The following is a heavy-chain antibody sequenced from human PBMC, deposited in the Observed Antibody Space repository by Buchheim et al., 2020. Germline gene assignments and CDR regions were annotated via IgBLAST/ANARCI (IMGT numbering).Heavy chain of an antibody. CDR1: GCTFSSYA. V-gene: IGHV1-69*01. Sequence: QVQLVQSGAEVKKPGSSVKVSCKASGCTFSSYAISWVRQAPGQGLEWMGWIIPICGTANYAQKFQGRVTITADESTSTAYMELSSLSSDDTAVYYCARGRKHQLVLWFDYWGQGTL. CDR2: IIPICGTA. D-gene: IGHD6-13*01. J-gene: IGHJ4*02. CDR3: ARGRKHQLVLWFDY.